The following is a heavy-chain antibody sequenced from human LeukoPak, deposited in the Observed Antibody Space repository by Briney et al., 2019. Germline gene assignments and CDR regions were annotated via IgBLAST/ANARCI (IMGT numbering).Heavy chain of an antibody. Sequence: SETLSLTYTVSGGSISSYYWSWIRQPAGKELEWIGRIYSTGSTNYNPSLKSRVTMSVDTSKNQFSLRLRSVTAADTAVYYCARQIASAGTAGFDFWGQGALVTVSS. CDR2: IYSTGST. V-gene: IGHV4-4*07. CDR3: ARQIASAGTAGFDF. J-gene: IGHJ4*02. CDR1: GGSISSYY. D-gene: IGHD6-13*01.